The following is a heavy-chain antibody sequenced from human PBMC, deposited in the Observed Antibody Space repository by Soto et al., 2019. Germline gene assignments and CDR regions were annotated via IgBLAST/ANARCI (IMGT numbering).Heavy chain of an antibody. V-gene: IGHV3-74*01. CDR1: GFAFSSYW. CDR3: ATNIHCRGTGCHPNFHH. CDR2: INSDGSST. J-gene: IGHJ1*01. Sequence: LRLSCAASGFAFSSYWMHWVRQAPGKGLVWVSRINSDGSSTTYADSVKGRFTVSRDNAKNSLYLEMDSLRVEDTAAYYCATNIHCRGTGCHPNFHHLGQGTLVTVS. D-gene: IGHD2-2*01.